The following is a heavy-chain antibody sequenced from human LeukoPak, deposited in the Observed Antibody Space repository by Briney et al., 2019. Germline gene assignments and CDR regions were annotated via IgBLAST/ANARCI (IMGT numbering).Heavy chain of an antibody. D-gene: IGHD2/OR15-2a*01. V-gene: IGHV4-30-2*01. CDR1: GGSISSGGYS. J-gene: IGHJ4*02. CDR3: ARESGGEYEPYFDY. CDR2: IYHSGST. Sequence: SQTLSLTCAVSGGSISSGGYSWSWIRQPPGKGLEWIGYIYHSGSTYYNPSLKSRVTISVDRSKNQFSLKLSSVTAADTAVYYCARESGGEYEPYFDYWGQGTLVTVSS.